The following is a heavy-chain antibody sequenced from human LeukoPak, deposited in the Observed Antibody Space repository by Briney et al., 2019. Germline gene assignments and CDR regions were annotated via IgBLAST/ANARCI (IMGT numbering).Heavy chain of an antibody. CDR1: GFTFGSYA. D-gene: IGHD3-10*02. CDR2: MSFEGIHI. Sequence: GGSLRLSCAASGFTFGSYAMHWVRQAPGKGLEWVAVMSFEGIHIYYAGSVKGRFTIYRVNSKNTLYLQMNSLRGEDTSIYYCARCSGYGMDVWGQGTTVTVSS. J-gene: IGHJ6*02. CDR3: ARCSGYGMDV. V-gene: IGHV3-30-3*01.